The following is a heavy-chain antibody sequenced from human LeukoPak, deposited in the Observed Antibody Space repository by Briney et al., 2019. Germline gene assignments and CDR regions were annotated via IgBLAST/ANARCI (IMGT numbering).Heavy chain of an antibody. Sequence: AGGSLRLSCAASGFTLSSYWMSWVRQAPGKGLEWVANIKRDASEKYYMDSVKGRFTISRDNAKNSLYLQMNSLRAEDTAVYYCARDERSNHAFDIWGQGTMVTVSS. J-gene: IGHJ3*02. CDR2: IKRDASEK. CDR1: GFTLSSYW. V-gene: IGHV3-7*05. D-gene: IGHD1-1*01. CDR3: ARDERSNHAFDI.